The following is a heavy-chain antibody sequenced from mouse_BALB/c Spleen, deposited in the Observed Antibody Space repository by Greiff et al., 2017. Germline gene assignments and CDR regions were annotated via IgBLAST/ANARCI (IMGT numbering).Heavy chain of an antibody. CDR3: NAKPTMIPWFAY. J-gene: IGHJ3*01. Sequence: EVQLQESGAELVRSGASVKLSCTASGFNIKDYYMHWVKQRPEQGLEWIGWIDPENGDTEYAPKFQGKATMTADTSSNTAYLQLSSLTSEDTAVYYCNAKPTMIPWFAYWGQGTLVTVSA. V-gene: IGHV14-4*02. CDR1: GFNIKDYY. D-gene: IGHD2-4*01. CDR2: IDPENGDT.